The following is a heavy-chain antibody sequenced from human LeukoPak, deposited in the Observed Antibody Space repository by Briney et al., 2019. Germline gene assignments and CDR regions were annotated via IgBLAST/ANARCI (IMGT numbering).Heavy chain of an antibody. J-gene: IGHJ4*02. CDR1: GFTFSSYA. CDR3: ARDLYDSSGTPDY. V-gene: IGHV3-30-3*01. D-gene: IGHD3-22*01. Sequence: GGSLRLSCAASGFTFSSYAMHWVRQAPGKGLEWVAVISYDGSNKYYADSVKGRFTISRDNSKNTLYLQMNSLRAEDTAVYYCARDLYDSSGTPDYWGQGTLVTVSS. CDR2: ISYDGSNK.